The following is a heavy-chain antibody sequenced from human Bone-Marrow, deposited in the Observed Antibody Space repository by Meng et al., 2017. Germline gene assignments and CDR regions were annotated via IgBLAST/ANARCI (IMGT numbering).Heavy chain of an antibody. CDR3: ANLLEG. J-gene: IGHJ4*02. V-gene: IGHV3-74*01. CDR2: INSDGSIT. Sequence: GESLKISCAASGFTFSSYWMHWVRQPAGKGLVWVSRINSDGSITTYADSVKGRFTISRDNAKNILYLEMNSLRAEDTAVYYCANLLEGWGQGTLVTVSS. CDR1: GFTFSSYW.